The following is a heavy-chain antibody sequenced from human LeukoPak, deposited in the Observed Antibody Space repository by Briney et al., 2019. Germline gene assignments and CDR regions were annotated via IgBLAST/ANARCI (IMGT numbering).Heavy chain of an antibody. CDR1: GFSFSDSY. J-gene: IGHJ4*01. CDR2: ISVSGHDI. D-gene: IGHD2-8*01. CDR3: STDPRLLIY. Sequence: GSLRLSCVVSGFSFSDSYMTWIRQTPGKGLESLAYISVSGHDIYYTDSVKGRFTISRDNAKNSLYLQMNSLRPEDTALYYCSTDPRLLIYWGHGTLVTVSS. V-gene: IGHV3-11*01.